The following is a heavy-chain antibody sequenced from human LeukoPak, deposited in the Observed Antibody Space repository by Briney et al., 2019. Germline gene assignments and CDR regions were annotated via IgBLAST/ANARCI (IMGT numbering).Heavy chain of an antibody. CDR3: ARGYDGATMLNYFDP. V-gene: IGHV1-46*01. D-gene: IGHD1-7*01. Sequence: ASVKVSCKASGYTFTAYYVHWVRQAPGQGLEWMGIINPSGGSTSYAQKFQGRVTVTRDTSTNTVQMELSSLKSEDTAMYYCARGYDGATMLNYFDPWGQGTLVTVSS. CDR2: INPSGGST. J-gene: IGHJ5*02. CDR1: GYTFTAYY.